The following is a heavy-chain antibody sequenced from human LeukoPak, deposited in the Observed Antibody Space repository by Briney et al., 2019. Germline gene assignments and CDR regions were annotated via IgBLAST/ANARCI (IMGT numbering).Heavy chain of an antibody. V-gene: IGHV1-8*01. CDR1: GYTFTSYD. Sequence: ASVKVSCKASGYTFTSYDINWVRQATGQGLEWMGWMNPNSGNTGYAQKFQGRVTMTRNTSISTAYMELSSLRSEDTAVYYCASSGWYSEIDYFYYMDVWGNGTTVTVSS. CDR2: MNPNSGNT. CDR3: ASSGWYSEIDYFYYMDV. D-gene: IGHD6-19*01. J-gene: IGHJ6*03.